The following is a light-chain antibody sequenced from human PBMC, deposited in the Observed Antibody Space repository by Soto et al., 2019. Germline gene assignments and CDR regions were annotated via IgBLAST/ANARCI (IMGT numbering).Light chain of an antibody. V-gene: IGLV1-40*01. J-gene: IGLJ1*01. CDR1: SSNIGAGYD. Sequence: QSVLTQPPSVSGAPGQRVTISCTGSSSNIGAGYDVHWYQQLPGTAPKLLMYENTNRPIGVPDRFSGSKSGTSAFLAITGLQAEDEADYYCQSYDNSLNIYVFGPGTKVTVL. CDR3: QSYDNSLNIYV. CDR2: ENT.